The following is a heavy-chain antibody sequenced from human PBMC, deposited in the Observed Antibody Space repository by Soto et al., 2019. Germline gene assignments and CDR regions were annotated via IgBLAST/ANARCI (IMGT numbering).Heavy chain of an antibody. D-gene: IGHD3-10*01. V-gene: IGHV3-23*01. Sequence: GGSMRLSCAASGFTFSSYAMSWVRQAPGKGLEWVSAISGSGGSTYYADSVKGRLTISRDNSKNTLYLQMNSLRAEDTAVYYCAKDGVKYGFQIDYWGQGTLVTVSS. CDR3: AKDGVKYGFQIDY. CDR2: ISGSGGST. CDR1: GFTFSSYA. J-gene: IGHJ4*02.